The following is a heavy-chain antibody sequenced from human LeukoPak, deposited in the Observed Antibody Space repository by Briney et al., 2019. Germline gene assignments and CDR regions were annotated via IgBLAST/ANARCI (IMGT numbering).Heavy chain of an antibody. CDR2: VYHSGST. J-gene: IGHJ4*02. D-gene: IGHD3-10*01. Sequence: PSQTLSLTCAVSGGSISSGGYSWSWIRQPPGKGLEWIGYVYHSGSTYYNPSLKSRVTISVDRSKNQFSLKLSSVTAADTAVYYCARVAASTGADYWGQGTLVTVSS. V-gene: IGHV4-30-2*01. CDR3: ARVAASTGADY. CDR1: GGSISSGGYS.